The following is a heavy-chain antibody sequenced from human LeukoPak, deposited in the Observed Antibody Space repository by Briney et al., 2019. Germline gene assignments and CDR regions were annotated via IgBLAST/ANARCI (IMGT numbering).Heavy chain of an antibody. D-gene: IGHD1-7*01. V-gene: IGHV3-7*01. CDR2: INQDGSEK. CDR3: ARDQRQGSELPL. CDR1: GFPQSTLW. Sequence: GGSLRLSHAVSGFPQSTLWMIWARQAPGKGLEYVANINQDGSEKYYVDSVKGRFTVSRDNAKNSLYLQMNSLRAEDTAVYYCARDQRQGSELPLRGQGTLVTVFS. J-gene: IGHJ4*02.